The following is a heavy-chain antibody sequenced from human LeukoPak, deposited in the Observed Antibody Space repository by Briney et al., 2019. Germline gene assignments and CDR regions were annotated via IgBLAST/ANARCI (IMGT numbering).Heavy chain of an antibody. V-gene: IGHV4-34*01. D-gene: IGHD6-13*01. J-gene: IGHJ3*02. Sequence: SETLSLTCAVYGGSFSGYYWSWIRQPPGKGLEWIGEINHSGSTNYNPSLKSRVTISLDTSKNQFSLNLNSVTAADTAVYFCVRMPEIAAGAFDIWGQGTMVTVSS. CDR3: VRMPEIAAGAFDI. CDR2: INHSGST. CDR1: GGSFSGYY.